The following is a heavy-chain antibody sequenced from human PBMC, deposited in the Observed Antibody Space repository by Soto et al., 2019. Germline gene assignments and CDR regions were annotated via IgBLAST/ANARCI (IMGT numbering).Heavy chain of an antibody. V-gene: IGHV3-53*01. CDR2: IYSGGST. CDR3: ARGYDSSYGKDV. CDR1: Y. J-gene: IGHJ6*02. D-gene: IGHD3-22*01. Sequence: YKSWFRQAPGKGLEWVSVIYSGGSTYYADSVKGRFTISRDNSKNTLYLQMNSLRAEDTAVYYCARGYDSSYGKDVWGQCTTVSVSS.